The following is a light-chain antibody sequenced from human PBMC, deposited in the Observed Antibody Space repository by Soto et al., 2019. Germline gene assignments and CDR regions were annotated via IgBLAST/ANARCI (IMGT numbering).Light chain of an antibody. V-gene: IGKV2-30*02. CDR2: KIS. CDR3: MQATHWPYT. J-gene: IGKJ2*01. CDR1: QSLVHSDGTTY. Sequence: DVVMTQSPVSLTVTLGQPASISCKSDQSLVHSDGTTYLHWFQQRPGQSPRRLIYKISNRDSGVPDRFSGSGSGTGFTLKISRVEAEDSGLFFCMQATHWPYTFGRGTKLEI.